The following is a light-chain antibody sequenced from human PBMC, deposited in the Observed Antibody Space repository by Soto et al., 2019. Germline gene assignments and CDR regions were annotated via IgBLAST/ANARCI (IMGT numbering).Light chain of an antibody. CDR3: QSWATGIRV. CDR2: LNGDGSH. J-gene: IGLJ3*02. V-gene: IGLV4-69*01. CDR1: SGHSSYA. Sequence: QLVLTQSPSASASLGASVKFTCTLSSGHSSYAIAWHQQQPEKGPRYLMKLNGDGSHTKGDGIPDRFSGSSSGAERYLTISSLQSEDEADYYCQSWATGIRVFGGGTKLTVL.